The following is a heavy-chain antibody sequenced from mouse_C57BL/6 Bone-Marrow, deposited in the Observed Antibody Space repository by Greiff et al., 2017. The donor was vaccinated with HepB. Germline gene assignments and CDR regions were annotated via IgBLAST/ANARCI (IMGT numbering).Heavy chain of an antibody. CDR1: GFTFSSYA. CDR2: ISSGGDYI. D-gene: IGHD1-1*01. V-gene: IGHV5-9-1*02. CDR3: TRGDYGSSYNFDY. J-gene: IGHJ2*01. Sequence: EVNLVESGEGLVKPGGSLKLSCAASGFTFSSYAMSWVRQTPEKRLEWVAYISSGGDYIYYADTVKGRFTISRDNARNTLYLQMSSLKSEDTAMYYCTRGDYGSSYNFDYWGQGTTLTVSS.